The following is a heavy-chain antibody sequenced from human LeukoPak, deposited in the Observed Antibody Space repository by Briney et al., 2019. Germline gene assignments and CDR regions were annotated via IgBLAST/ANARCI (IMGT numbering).Heavy chain of an antibody. Sequence: QAGGSLRLSCAASGFTFSSYGMHWVRQAPGKGLEWVAVIWYDGSNKYYADSVKGRFTISRDNSKNTLYLQMNSLRAEDTAAYYCARDKPPPYYYDSSGIFDYWGQGTLVTVSS. CDR3: ARDKPPPYYYDSSGIFDY. D-gene: IGHD3-22*01. J-gene: IGHJ4*02. CDR1: GFTFSSYG. CDR2: IWYDGSNK. V-gene: IGHV3-33*01.